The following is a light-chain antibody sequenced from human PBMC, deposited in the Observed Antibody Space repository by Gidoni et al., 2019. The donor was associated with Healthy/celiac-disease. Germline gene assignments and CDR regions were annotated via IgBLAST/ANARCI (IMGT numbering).Light chain of an antibody. V-gene: IGKV1-5*03. CDR1: QSISSW. CDR3: QQYNSYSGT. J-gene: IGKJ1*01. CDR2: KAS. Sequence: DIQLTQSPSTLSASVGDRVTITCRASQSISSWLAWCQQKPGKTPKLLIYKASNLESGVPSRFSGSGSGTEFTLTISSLQPDDFATYYCQQYNSYSGTFGQGTKVEIK.